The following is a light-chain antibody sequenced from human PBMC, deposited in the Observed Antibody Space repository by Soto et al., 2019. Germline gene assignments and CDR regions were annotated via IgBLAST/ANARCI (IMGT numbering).Light chain of an antibody. J-gene: IGLJ2*01. CDR2: EVN. V-gene: IGLV2-8*01. CDR1: SSDVGGYYY. CDR3: SSYAGSNNVL. Sequence: QSVLTQPPSASGSPGQSVTISCTGTSSDVGGYYYVSWYQQHPGKAPKLMIYEVNERPSGVPDRFSGSKSGNTASLTVSGLQAEDEADYYCSSYAGSNNVLFGGGTKLTV.